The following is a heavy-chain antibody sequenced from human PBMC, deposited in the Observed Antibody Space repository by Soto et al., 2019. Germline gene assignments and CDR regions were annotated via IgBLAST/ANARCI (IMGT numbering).Heavy chain of an antibody. D-gene: IGHD6-13*01. CDR1: EDIFTSYW. CDR3: ARHSTSPAAADY. J-gene: IGHJ4*02. Sequence: GEPMKICWKGAEDIFTSYWIGWGLKMPGKGLEWMGRIDPSDSYTNYSPSFQGHVTISADKSISTAYLQWSSLKASDTAMYYCARHSTSPAAADYWGQGTLVTVSS. V-gene: IGHV5-10-1*01. CDR2: IDPSDSYT.